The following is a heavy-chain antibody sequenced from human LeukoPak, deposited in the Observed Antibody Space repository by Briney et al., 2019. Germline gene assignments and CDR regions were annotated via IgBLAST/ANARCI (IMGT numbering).Heavy chain of an antibody. V-gene: IGHV3-21*01. CDR2: ISSSSSYI. CDR3: ARDLTDIAVVAAAFDI. J-gene: IGHJ3*02. D-gene: IGHD6-19*01. CDR1: GFTFSSYS. Sequence: PGGSLRLSCAASGFTFSSYSMNWVRQAPGKGLEWVSSISSSSSYIYYADSVKGRFTISRDNAKNSLYLQMNSLRAEDTAVYYCARDLTDIAVVAAAFDIWGQGTMVTVSS.